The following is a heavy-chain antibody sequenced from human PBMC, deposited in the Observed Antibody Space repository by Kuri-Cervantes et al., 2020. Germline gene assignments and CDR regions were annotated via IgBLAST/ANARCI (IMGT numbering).Heavy chain of an antibody. CDR3: ARTGFTSLDNWFDP. CDR2: IIPVFGSA. V-gene: IGHV1-69*13. D-gene: IGHD3/OR15-3a*01. Sequence: SVKVSCKASGGTFSNSAIHWVRQAPGRGLEYMGGIIPVFGSANYAQKFQGRVTITADESTSTTYMELNTLSSDDTAVYYCARTGFTSLDNWFDPWGQGTLVTVSS. CDR1: GGTFSNSA. J-gene: IGHJ5*02.